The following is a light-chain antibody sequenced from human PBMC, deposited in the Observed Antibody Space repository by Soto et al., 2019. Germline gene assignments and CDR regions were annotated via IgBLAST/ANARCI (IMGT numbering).Light chain of an antibody. Sequence: QSVLTQPASVSGSPGQSIAISCNGTSSDIGGYNYVSWYQQHPGKVPKLIIFEVNNRPSGVSNRFSASESGNTASLTISGLQAEDEADYYCSSYTSRSAIVFGGGTKVTVL. CDR3: SSYTSRSAIV. CDR2: EVN. J-gene: IGLJ2*01. CDR1: SSDIGGYNY. V-gene: IGLV2-14*01.